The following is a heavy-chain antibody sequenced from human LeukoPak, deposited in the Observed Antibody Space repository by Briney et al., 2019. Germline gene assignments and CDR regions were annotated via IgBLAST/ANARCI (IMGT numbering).Heavy chain of an antibody. CDR3: ARVLHNRNYDGSTYYGY. CDR2: INSDGSST. D-gene: IGHD3-22*01. Sequence: PGGSLRLSCAASGFTFSSYWMHWVRQAPGKGLMWVSRINSDGSSTSYADSVKGRFTISRDNAKNSLYLQMNSLRAEDTAVYYCARVLHNRNYDGSTYYGYWGQGTLVTVSS. CDR1: GFTFSSYW. V-gene: IGHV3-74*01. J-gene: IGHJ4*02.